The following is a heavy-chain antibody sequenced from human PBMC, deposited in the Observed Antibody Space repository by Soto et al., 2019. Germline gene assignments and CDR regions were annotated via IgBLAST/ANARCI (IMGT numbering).Heavy chain of an antibody. D-gene: IGHD4-17*01. CDR1: GFTFSSYA. CDR3: ARDLIPSAYGDPGDYYYGMDV. J-gene: IGHJ6*02. CDR2: ISYDGSNK. V-gene: IGHV3-30-3*01. Sequence: QVQLVESGGGVVQPGRSLRLSCAASGFTFSSYAMHWVRQAPGKGLEWVAVISYDGSNKYYADSVKGRFTISRDNSKNTLYLQMNSLRAEDTAVYYCARDLIPSAYGDPGDYYYGMDVWGQGTTVTVSS.